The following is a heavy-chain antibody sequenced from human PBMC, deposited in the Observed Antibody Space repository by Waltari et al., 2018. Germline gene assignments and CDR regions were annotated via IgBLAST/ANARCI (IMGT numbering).Heavy chain of an antibody. CDR1: GFTVSSNY. Sequence: EVQLVETGGGLIQPGGSLRLSCAASGFTVSSNYMSWVRQAPGKGLEWVSVIYIGGSTYYADSGKGRFTISRDNSKNTLYLQMNSLRAEDTAVYYCARGARLIVSLYYMDVWGKGTTVTVSS. CDR2: IYIGGST. D-gene: IGHD6-6*01. CDR3: ARGARLIVSLYYMDV. J-gene: IGHJ6*03. V-gene: IGHV3-53*02.